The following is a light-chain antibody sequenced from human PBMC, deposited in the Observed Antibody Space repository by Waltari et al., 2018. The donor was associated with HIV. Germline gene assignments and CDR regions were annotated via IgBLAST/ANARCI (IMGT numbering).Light chain of an antibody. CDR1: SSDVGGYNH. Sequence: QSALTQPASVSGSPGQSITISCTGTSSDVGGYNHVSWYQQHPGKAPKLMIHDVIKRPSGVSKRFSGAKSGNTASLTISGLQAEDEADYYCCSYAGSGTYVFGTGTKVTVL. V-gene: IGLV2-23*02. CDR2: DVI. CDR3: CSYAGSGTYV. J-gene: IGLJ1*01.